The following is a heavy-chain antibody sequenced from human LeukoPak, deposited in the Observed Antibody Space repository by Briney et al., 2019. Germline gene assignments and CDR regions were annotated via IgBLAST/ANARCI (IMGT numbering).Heavy chain of an antibody. J-gene: IGHJ5*02. CDR1: GFLFKLFA. V-gene: IGHV3-23*01. Sequence: SGGSLRLSCVGSGFLFKLFAVGWVRQAPGKGLEWVSVIGGTNEETDYADSVKGRFTISRDNSNNTLHLQMNSLRAEDTALYYCAREDNPLWFDPWGQGTLVIVSS. CDR3: AREDNPLWFDP. CDR2: IGGTNEET. D-gene: IGHD5-24*01.